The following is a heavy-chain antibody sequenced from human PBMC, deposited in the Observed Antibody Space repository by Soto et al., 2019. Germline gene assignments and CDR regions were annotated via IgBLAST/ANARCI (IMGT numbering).Heavy chain of an antibody. V-gene: IGHV4-4*02. J-gene: IGHJ4*02. D-gene: IGHD2-21*02. CDR1: GGSISSSNW. CDR2: IYHSGST. Sequence: PSETLSLTCAVSGGSISSSNWWSWVRQPPGKGLEWIGEIYHSGSTNYNPSLKSRVTISVDKSKNQFSLKLSSVTAADTAVYYCARDLSVVTAIDGFDYWGQGTLVTVSS. CDR3: ARDLSVVTAIDGFDY.